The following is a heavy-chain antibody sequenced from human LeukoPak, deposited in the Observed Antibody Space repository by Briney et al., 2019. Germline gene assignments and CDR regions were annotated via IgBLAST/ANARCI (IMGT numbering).Heavy chain of an antibody. D-gene: IGHD2-2*01. CDR3: ARRGPQVGIVVVPAAPT. CDR1: GGSISSSSYY. V-gene: IGHV4-39*01. Sequence: SETLSLTCTVSGGSISSSSYYWGWIRQPPGKGLEWIGSIYYSGSTYYNPSLKSRVTISVDTSKNQFSLKLSSVTAADTAVYYCARRGPQVGIVVVPAAPTWGQGTLVTVSS. CDR2: IYYSGST. J-gene: IGHJ4*02.